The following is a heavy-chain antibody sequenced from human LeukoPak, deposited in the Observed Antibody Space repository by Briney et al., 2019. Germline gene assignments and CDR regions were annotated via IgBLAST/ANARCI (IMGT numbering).Heavy chain of an antibody. CDR1: GYSDYH. CDR2: LMNPGSA. CDR3: VRVTLSKLERRTPYYYFDL. Sequence: SETLSLTCDVSGYSDYHWGWVRQPPGKGLEWSGTLMNPGSALYNPSLQRRGTMSLDTSTDQFSLNLKSVTAADTAVYYCVRVTLSKLERRTPYYYFDLWGRGTLVTVSS. J-gene: IGHJ2*01. V-gene: IGHV4-38-2*01. D-gene: IGHD1-1*01.